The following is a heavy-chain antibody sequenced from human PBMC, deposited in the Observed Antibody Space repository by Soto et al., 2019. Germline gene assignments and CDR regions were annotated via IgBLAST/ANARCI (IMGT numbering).Heavy chain of an antibody. D-gene: IGHD4-4*01. J-gene: IGHJ6*02. CDR1: GGSVSSGSYY. Sequence: KASETLSLTCTVSGGSVSSGSYYWSWIRQPPGKGLEWIGYIYYSGSTNYNPSLKSRVTISVDTSKNQFSLKLSSVTAADTAVYYCARARDRYSNYGMDVWGQGTTVTVSS. CDR3: ARARDRYSNYGMDV. V-gene: IGHV4-61*01. CDR2: IYYSGST.